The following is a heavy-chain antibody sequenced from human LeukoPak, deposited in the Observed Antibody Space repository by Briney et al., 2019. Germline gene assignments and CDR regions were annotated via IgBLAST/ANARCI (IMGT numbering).Heavy chain of an antibody. CDR1: GFTFSSYA. D-gene: IGHD3-10*02. J-gene: IGHJ3*02. Sequence: GGSLRLSCAASGFTFSSYAMSWVRQAPGKGLEWVSAISGSGGSTYYADSVKGWFTISRDNSKNTLYLQMNSLRAEDTAVYYCAKDRSFTMFLDAFDIWGQGTMVTVSS. CDR3: AKDRSFTMFLDAFDI. V-gene: IGHV3-23*01. CDR2: ISGSGGST.